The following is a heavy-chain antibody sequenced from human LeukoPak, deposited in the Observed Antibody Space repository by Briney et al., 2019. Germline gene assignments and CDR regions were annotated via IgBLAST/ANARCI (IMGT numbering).Heavy chain of an antibody. CDR3: ARATYYYGSGTVGDAFDI. V-gene: IGHV4-38-2*02. J-gene: IGHJ3*02. D-gene: IGHD3-10*01. Sequence: SETLSLTCTVSGYSLSSGYYWGWIRQPPGKGLEWIGEINHSGSTNYKPSPKSRVTISVDRSKNQFSLELSSVIAADTAVYYCARATYYYGSGTVGDAFDIWGQGTMVTVSS. CDR2: INHSGST. CDR1: GYSLSSGYY.